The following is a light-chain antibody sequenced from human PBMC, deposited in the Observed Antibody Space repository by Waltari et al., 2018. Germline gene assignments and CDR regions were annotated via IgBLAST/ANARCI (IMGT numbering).Light chain of an antibody. CDR2: VNSDGSH. CDR1: SGHTTNI. Sequence: QLVLTQSPSASASLGASVKLTCTLSSGHTTNIIAWLQQKPEKGPRYLMKVNSDGSHNKGVEIPVRFSGSRSGAERYLTIASLQSEDEADYYCQTGGHGTWVFGGGTRLTVL. CDR3: QTGGHGTWV. J-gene: IGLJ3*02. V-gene: IGLV4-69*01.